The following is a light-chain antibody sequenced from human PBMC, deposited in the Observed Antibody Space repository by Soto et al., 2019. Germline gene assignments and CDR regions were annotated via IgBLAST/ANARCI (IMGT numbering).Light chain of an antibody. V-gene: IGKV3-20*01. CDR2: GVS. CDR3: QQYGTAPWT. CDR1: QAVSSSY. Sequence: ENVLTQSPGTLSLSPGERATLSFMASQAVSSSYLAWYQQKPGLAPRLLIYGVSSRATGIPDRFSGSGSGTDFTLTISRLEPEDFAVYYCQQYGTAPWTFGQGTKWIS. J-gene: IGKJ1*01.